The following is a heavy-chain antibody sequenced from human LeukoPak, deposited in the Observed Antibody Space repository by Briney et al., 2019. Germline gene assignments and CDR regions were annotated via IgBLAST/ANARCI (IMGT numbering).Heavy chain of an antibody. CDR2: IREDGGEK. V-gene: IGHV3-7*01. Sequence: PGGSLRLSCAASGLTFSSYWMTWVRQAPGKGLEWVANIREDGGEKYYVDSVKGRFTISRDSAKNSLYLQMSSLRAEDTAVYYCARDLTPFYSGTYYDAFDIWGQGTMVTVSS. CDR1: GLTFSSYW. CDR3: ARDLTPFYSGTYYDAFDI. D-gene: IGHD1-26*01. J-gene: IGHJ3*02.